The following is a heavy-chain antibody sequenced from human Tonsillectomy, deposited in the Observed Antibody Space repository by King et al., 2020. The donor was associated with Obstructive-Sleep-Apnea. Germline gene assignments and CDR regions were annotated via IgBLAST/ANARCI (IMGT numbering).Heavy chain of an antibody. CDR2: IFYRSKWYR. J-gene: IGHJ3*02. CDR1: GDSVSSKSVA. Sequence: VQLQQSGPGLVKPSQTLSLTCAISGDSVSSKSVAWNWIRQSPSRGLEWLGRIFYRSKWYRFYAVSVKSRITINPDKFRNQFSLQLNSVTPEDTAVYSCARVLYDTSWSTFDIWGQGTMVTVSS. V-gene: IGHV6-1*01. D-gene: IGHD3-22*01. CDR3: ARVLYDTSWSTFDI.